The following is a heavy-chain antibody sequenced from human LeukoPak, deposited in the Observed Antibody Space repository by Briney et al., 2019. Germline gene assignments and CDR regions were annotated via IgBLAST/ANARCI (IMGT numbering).Heavy chain of an antibody. CDR2: IYYSGST. CDR1: GGSISSSSYY. CDR3: ARTADIAAAGTGVFDY. Sequence: SETLSLTCTVSGGSISSSSYYWGWIRQPPGKGLEWIGSIYYSGSTYYNPSLKSRVTISVDTSKNQFSLKLSSVTAADTAVYYCARTADIAAAGTGVFDYWGQGTLVTVSS. V-gene: IGHV4-39*07. D-gene: IGHD6-13*01. J-gene: IGHJ4*02.